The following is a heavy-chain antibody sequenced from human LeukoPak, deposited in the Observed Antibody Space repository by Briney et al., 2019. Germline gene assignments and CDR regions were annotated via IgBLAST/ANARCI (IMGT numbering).Heavy chain of an antibody. CDR1: GYTFTSYD. D-gene: IGHD6-13*01. V-gene: IGHV1-8*03. CDR3: AKDGLFSSSWY. Sequence: GASVKVSCKASGYTFTSYDINWVRQATGQGLEWMGWMNPNSGNTGYAQKFQGRVTITRNTSISTAYMELSSLRSEDTAVYYRAKDGLFSSSWYWGQGTLVTVSS. J-gene: IGHJ4*02. CDR2: MNPNSGNT.